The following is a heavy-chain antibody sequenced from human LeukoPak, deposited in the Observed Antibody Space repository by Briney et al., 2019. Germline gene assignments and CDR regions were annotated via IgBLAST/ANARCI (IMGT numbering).Heavy chain of an antibody. V-gene: IGHV4-30-4*08. CDR1: GGSISSGDYY. Sequence: SQTLSLTCTVSGGSISSGDYYWSWIRQPPGKGLEWIGYIYYSGGTYYNPSLKSRVTISVDTSKNQFSLKLSSVTAADTAVYYCARLILWDSSGSQYYFDYWGQGTLVTASS. J-gene: IGHJ4*02. D-gene: IGHD3-22*01. CDR2: IYYSGGT. CDR3: ARLILWDSSGSQYYFDY.